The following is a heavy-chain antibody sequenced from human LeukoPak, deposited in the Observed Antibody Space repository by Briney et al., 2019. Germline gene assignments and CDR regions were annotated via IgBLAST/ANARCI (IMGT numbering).Heavy chain of an antibody. V-gene: IGHV1-8*01. CDR3: ARRIAAAGVGIVY. J-gene: IGHJ4*02. Sequence: GASVKVSCKASGHTFTSYDINWVRQATGQGLEWMGWMNPDSGNTGYAQEFQGRVTMTRNPSISTAYMELSSLTSEDTAVYYCARRIAAAGVGIVYWGQGTLVTVSS. D-gene: IGHD6-13*01. CDR2: MNPDSGNT. CDR1: GHTFTSYD.